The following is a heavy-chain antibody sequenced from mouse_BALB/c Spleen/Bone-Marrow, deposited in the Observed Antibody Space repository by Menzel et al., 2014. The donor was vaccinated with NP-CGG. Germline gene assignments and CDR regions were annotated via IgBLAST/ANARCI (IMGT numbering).Heavy chain of an antibody. D-gene: IGHD2-1*01. CDR1: GYTFTSYW. CDR3: ARKGYGNYHYYAMDY. Sequence: QVQLQQSGAELANPGVSVKTSCKASGYTFTSYWMYWIKQRPGQGLEWIGYINPSTGYTEYNQKFKDKATLAADKSSNTAYMQLSSLTSEDSAVYYCARKGYGNYHYYAMDYWNQAASITISS. V-gene: IGHV1-7*01. CDR2: INPSTGYT. J-gene: IGHJ4*01.